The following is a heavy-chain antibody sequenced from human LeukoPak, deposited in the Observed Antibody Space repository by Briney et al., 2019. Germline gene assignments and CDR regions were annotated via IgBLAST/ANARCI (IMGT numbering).Heavy chain of an antibody. J-gene: IGHJ4*02. CDR3: AKTYYGFWSGYFVDY. CDR1: GFTFSSYA. V-gene: IGHV3-30*04. D-gene: IGHD3-3*01. Sequence: GGSLRLSCAASGFTFSSYAMHWVRQAPGKGLEWVAAISYDGSNKYYADSVKGRFTISRDNSKNTLYLQMNSLRGEDTAMYYCAKTYYGFWSGYFVDYWGQGTLVTVSS. CDR2: ISYDGSNK.